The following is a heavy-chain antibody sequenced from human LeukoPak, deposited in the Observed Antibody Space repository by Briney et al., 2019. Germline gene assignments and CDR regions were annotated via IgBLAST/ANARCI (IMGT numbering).Heavy chain of an antibody. D-gene: IGHD3-22*01. V-gene: IGHV4-59*01. Sequence: PSETLSLTCTVSGGSISSYYWSRIRQPPGKGLERIGYIYYSGSTNYNPSLKSRVTISVDTSKNQFSLKLSSVTAADTAVYYCARAYYDSSGYYFPFDYWGQGTLVTVSS. CDR2: IYYSGST. CDR3: ARAYYDSSGYYFPFDY. CDR1: GGSISSYY. J-gene: IGHJ4*02.